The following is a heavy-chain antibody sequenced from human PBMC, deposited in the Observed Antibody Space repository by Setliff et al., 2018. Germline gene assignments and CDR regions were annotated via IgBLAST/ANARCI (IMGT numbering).Heavy chain of an antibody. CDR1: GDSLSDYY. J-gene: IGHJ4*02. Sequence: PSETLSLTCAVYGDSLSDYYWSWIRQAPGKGPEWIEEINHRGSTNYSPSLRSRVTMSVDTSKKQLSLKLSSVTAADTALYYCAKVKKQLIRGSGFDYWGQGTLVTVSS. V-gene: IGHV4-34*01. CDR3: AKVKKQLIRGSGFDY. D-gene: IGHD1-1*01. CDR2: INHRGST.